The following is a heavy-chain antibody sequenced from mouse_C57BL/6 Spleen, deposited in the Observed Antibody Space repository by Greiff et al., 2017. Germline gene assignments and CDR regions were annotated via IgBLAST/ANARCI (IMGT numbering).Heavy chain of an antibody. Sequence: QVQLQQPGAELVRPGSSVKLSCKASGYTFTSYWMHWVKQRPIQGLEWIGNIDPSDSETHYNQQFKATATLTVDKSSSTAYMQLSSLTSEDCAVYYWARWDYSREARDYGGKGTSVTVAA. CDR1: GYTFTSYW. V-gene: IGHV1-52*01. CDR3: ARWDYSREARDY. CDR2: IDPSDSET. J-gene: IGHJ4*01. D-gene: IGHD2-5*01.